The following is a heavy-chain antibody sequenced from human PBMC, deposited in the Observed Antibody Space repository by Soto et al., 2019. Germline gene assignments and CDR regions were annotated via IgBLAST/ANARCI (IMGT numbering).Heavy chain of an antibody. CDR3: ARGNNDFWTYNWFDP. V-gene: IGHV4-31*03. CDR1: GGSISSGGYY. CDR2: IYYSGST. Sequence: QVQLQESGPGLVKPSQTLSLTCTVSGGSISSGGYYWSWIRQHPGKGLEWIGYIYYSGSTYYNPSPKSRVTISVDTSKNQFSLKLSSVTAADTAVYYCARGNNDFWTYNWFDPWGQGTLVTVSS. D-gene: IGHD3-3*01. J-gene: IGHJ5*02.